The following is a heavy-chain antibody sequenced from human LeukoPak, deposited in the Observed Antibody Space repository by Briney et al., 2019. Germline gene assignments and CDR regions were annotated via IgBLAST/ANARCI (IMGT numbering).Heavy chain of an antibody. CDR3: ARQNDFRLDY. CDR2: IYPGDSDT. D-gene: IGHD3-3*01. CDR1: GYTLSSYW. J-gene: IGHJ4*02. Sequence: GESLRISCKGSGYTLSSYWIGWVRQMPGKGLEWMGIIYPGDSDTRYSPSLQGQVTISVDTSIGTAYLQWSSLKASDTAIYYCARQNDFRLDYWGQGTLVTVSS. V-gene: IGHV5-51*01.